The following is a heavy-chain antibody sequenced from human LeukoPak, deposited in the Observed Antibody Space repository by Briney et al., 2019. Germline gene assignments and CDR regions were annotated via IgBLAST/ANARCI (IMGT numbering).Heavy chain of an antibody. Sequence: ASVKVSCTASGYTFTNYAVNWLRQAPGQRLEWMGWINAGNGDTKFSQNYQARVTITRDASASTAYMELSSLTSEDTAVYFCARGLWSAHRREYYFDSWGQGTLVTVSS. D-gene: IGHD3-3*01. CDR3: ARGLWSAHRREYYFDS. CDR2: INAGNGDT. CDR1: GYTFTNYA. V-gene: IGHV1-3*01. J-gene: IGHJ4*02.